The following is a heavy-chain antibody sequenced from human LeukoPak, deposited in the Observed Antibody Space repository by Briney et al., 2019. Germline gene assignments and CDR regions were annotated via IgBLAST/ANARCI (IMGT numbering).Heavy chain of an antibody. CDR3: ASIIVLGELDY. Sequence: GGSLRLSCVASGLTIGSRYMNWVRQAPGKGLVWVSRINSDGSSTSYADSVKGRFTTSRDNAKNTLYLQMNSLRAEDTAVYYCASIIVLGELDYWGQGTLVTVSS. CDR2: INSDGSST. J-gene: IGHJ4*02. D-gene: IGHD2-8*01. V-gene: IGHV3-74*01. CDR1: GLTIGSRY.